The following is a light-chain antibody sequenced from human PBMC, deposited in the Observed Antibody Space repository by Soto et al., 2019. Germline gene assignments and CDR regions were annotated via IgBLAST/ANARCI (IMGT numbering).Light chain of an antibody. Sequence: QSALTQPRSVSGSPGQSVTISCTGTNSAVGGYNYVSWYQQHPGKAPKVMIYDVSKRPSGVPDRFSGSKSGNTASLTISGLQAEDEADYYCCSYAGSYNVVFGGGTKLTVL. CDR2: DVS. CDR1: NSAVGGYNY. J-gene: IGLJ2*01. CDR3: CSYAGSYNVV. V-gene: IGLV2-11*01.